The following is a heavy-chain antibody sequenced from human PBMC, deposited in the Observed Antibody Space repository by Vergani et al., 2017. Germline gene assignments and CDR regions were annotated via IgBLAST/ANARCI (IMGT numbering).Heavy chain of an antibody. CDR1: GFTFSSHW. CDR3: ARVVSDAFDI. Sequence: EVQLVESGGGLVQPGGSLRLFCAASGFTFSSHWMSWVRQAPGKGLEWVANIKQDGSEKYYVDSVKGRFTISRDNAKNSLYLQMNSLRGEDTAVYYCARVVSDAFDIWGQGTMVTVFS. D-gene: IGHD2-2*01. J-gene: IGHJ3*02. CDR2: IKQDGSEK. V-gene: IGHV3-7*03.